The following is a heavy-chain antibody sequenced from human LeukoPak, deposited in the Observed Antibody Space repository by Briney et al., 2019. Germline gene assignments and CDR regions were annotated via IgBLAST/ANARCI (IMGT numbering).Heavy chain of an antibody. CDR3: ARGGVSKVVAATHYYFDY. CDR2: INPSGGST. Sequence: ATVKVSCKASGYTFTGYYMHWVRQAPGQGLEWMGIINPSGGSTSYAQKFQGRVTMTRDTSTSTVYMELSSLRSEDTAVYYCARGGVSKVVAATHYYFDYWGQGTLVTVSS. D-gene: IGHD2-15*01. CDR1: GYTFTGYY. V-gene: IGHV1-46*01. J-gene: IGHJ4*02.